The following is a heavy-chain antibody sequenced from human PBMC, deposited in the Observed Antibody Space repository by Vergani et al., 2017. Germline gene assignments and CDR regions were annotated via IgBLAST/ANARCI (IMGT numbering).Heavy chain of an antibody. Sequence: QVQLVQSGAEVKKPGASVKVSCKASGYPFTSYYMHWVRQAPGQGLEWMGIINPSGGSPSYAQKFQGRVTMTRATSPSTVYMELSSMRSEDTAVYYCASAGYSYGYVVYYYGMDVWGQGTTVTVSS. V-gene: IGHV1-46*01. D-gene: IGHD5-18*01. CDR1: GYPFTSYY. CDR2: INPSGGSP. J-gene: IGHJ6*02. CDR3: ASAGYSYGYVVYYYGMDV.